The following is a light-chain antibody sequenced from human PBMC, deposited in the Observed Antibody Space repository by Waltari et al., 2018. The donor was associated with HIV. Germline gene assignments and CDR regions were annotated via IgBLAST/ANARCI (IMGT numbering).Light chain of an antibody. J-gene: IGLJ1*01. CDR2: DVT. CDR3: CSYSGSGTLDV. V-gene: IGLV2-11*01. CDR1: SSDVGGYTF. Sequence: QSALTQPRSVSGSPEQSVTTSCTRTSSDVGGYTFVSWYQHHPGKAPKLVISDVTKRPSGVPDRFSGSKSGNSASLTISGLQAEDEADYYCCSYSGSGTLDVFGTGPEVTVL.